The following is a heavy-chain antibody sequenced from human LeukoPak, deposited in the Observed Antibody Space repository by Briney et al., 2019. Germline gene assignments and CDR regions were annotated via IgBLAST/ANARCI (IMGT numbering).Heavy chain of an antibody. D-gene: IGHD2/OR15-2a*01. V-gene: IGHV1-18*01. Sequence: ALVKVSCKASGYTFTSYGINWVRQAPGQGLEWMGWISCYNGNTNYAQKLQGRVTMTTDTSTSTVYMEVRSLRSDDTAVYYCARSTHRGGDAFDIWGQGTMVTVSS. CDR2: ISCYNGNT. J-gene: IGHJ3*02. CDR3: ARSTHRGGDAFDI. CDR1: GYTFTSYG.